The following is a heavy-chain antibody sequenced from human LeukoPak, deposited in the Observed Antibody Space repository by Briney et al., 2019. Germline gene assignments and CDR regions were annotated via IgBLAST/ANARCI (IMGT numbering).Heavy chain of an antibody. Sequence: GGSLRLSCAASGFTFSTYAMSWVRQAPGKGLEWVSLIAGSDGRTHYADSVKGRFTISRDNFNTTLYLEMNSLSAEDTAVYYCAKDSSSYDWGYMDVWGKGTTVTISS. CDR3: AKDSSSYDWGYMDV. CDR1: GFTFSTYA. J-gene: IGHJ6*03. V-gene: IGHV3-23*01. CDR2: IAGSDGRT. D-gene: IGHD3-22*01.